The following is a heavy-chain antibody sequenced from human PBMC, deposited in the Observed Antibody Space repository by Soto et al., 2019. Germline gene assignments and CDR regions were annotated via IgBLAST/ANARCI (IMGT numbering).Heavy chain of an antibody. D-gene: IGHD3-10*01. CDR2: INVKYGNT. V-gene: IGHV1-18*01. CDR1: GYTFTNHA. Sequence: QVQLVQSGAEVKKPGASVKVSCKASGYTFTNHAITWVRQAPGQGLEWMGWINVKYGNTNYAQKLQGRVTMTTDTSTSTAYMELRSLRSDDTAVYYWARGGFGPNIDYWGQGTLVTVSS. J-gene: IGHJ4*02. CDR3: ARGGFGPNIDY.